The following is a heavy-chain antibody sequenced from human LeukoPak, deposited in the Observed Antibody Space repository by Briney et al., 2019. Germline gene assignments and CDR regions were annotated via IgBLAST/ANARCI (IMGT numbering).Heavy chain of an antibody. J-gene: IGHJ1*01. V-gene: IGHV3-23*01. D-gene: IGHD3-3*01. Sequence: GGSLRLSCAASGFTFGSYGMSWVRQAPGKGLEWVSFITPNADRASYADSVKGRFTISRDNPRNTLYMQMNSLRDEDTAVYYCAIMHGYYDESDYWVQWGQGTLVTVSS. CDR2: ITPNADRA. CDR3: AIMHGYYDESDYWVQ. CDR1: GFTFGSYG.